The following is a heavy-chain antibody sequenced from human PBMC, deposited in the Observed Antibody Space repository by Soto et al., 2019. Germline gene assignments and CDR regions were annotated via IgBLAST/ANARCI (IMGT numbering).Heavy chain of an antibody. D-gene: IGHD2-15*01. J-gene: IGHJ5*02. CDR3: ARTVGWLDP. Sequence: QTLSLTCAISGYSVSSNSAAWNLIRQSPSRGLEWLGRTYYRSKWYKEYAASVKSRITINPDTSKNQFSLQLNSVSPEDTAVYYCARTVGWLDPWGQGTLVTVSS. CDR2: TYYRSKWYK. V-gene: IGHV6-1*01. CDR1: GYSVSSNSAA.